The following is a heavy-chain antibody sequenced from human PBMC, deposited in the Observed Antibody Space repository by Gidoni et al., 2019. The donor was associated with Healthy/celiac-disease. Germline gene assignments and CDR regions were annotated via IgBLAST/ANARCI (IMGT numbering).Heavy chain of an antibody. V-gene: IGHV4-61*02. CDR2: IYTSGST. J-gene: IGHJ5*02. Sequence: QVQLQESGPGLVKSSQTLSLTCTVSGGSISSGSYYWSWIRQPAGKGLEWIGRIYTSGSTNYNPSLKSRVTISVDTSKNQFSLKLSSVTAADTAGYYCARGTFYYGSGSSGNWFDPWGQGTLVTVSS. CDR1: GGSISSGSYY. D-gene: IGHD3-10*01. CDR3: ARGTFYYGSGSSGNWFDP.